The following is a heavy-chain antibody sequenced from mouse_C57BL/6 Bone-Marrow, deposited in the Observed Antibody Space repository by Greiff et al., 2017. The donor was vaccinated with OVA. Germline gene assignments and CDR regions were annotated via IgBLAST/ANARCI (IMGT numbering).Heavy chain of an antibody. CDR2: ISSGGSYT. CDR3: ARLYYGKGFAY. V-gene: IGHV5-6*01. D-gene: IGHD2-1*01. Sequence: EVQGVESGGDLVKPGGSLKLSCAASGFTFSSYGMSWVRQTPDKRLEWVATISSGGSYTYYPDSVKGRFTISRDNAKNTLYLQMSSLKSEDTAMYYCARLYYGKGFAYWGRGTLVTVSA. CDR1: GFTFSSYG. J-gene: IGHJ3*01.